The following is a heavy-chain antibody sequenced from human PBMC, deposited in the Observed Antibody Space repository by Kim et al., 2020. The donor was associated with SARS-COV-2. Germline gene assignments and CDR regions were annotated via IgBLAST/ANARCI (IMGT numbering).Heavy chain of an antibody. J-gene: IGHJ4*02. Sequence: SPSFHGRVTISADKSISTAYLQWSSLKASDTAMYYCARHSSSWYLYYFDYWGQGTLVTVSS. V-gene: IGHV5-10-1*01. D-gene: IGHD6-13*01. CDR3: ARHSSSWYLYYFDY.